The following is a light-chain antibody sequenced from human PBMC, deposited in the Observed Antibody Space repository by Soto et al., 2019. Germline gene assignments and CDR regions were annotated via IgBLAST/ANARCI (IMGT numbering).Light chain of an antibody. J-gene: IGKJ4*01. Sequence: DIQMTQSPSTLSAPVGDRVTITCRASQSISSWLAWYQQKPGKAPNLLIYKASSLESGVPSRFSGSGSGTEFTLTISSLQPHDFATYYCQQYNSYPTFGGGTKVEIK. CDR1: QSISSW. V-gene: IGKV1-5*03. CDR3: QQYNSYPT. CDR2: KAS.